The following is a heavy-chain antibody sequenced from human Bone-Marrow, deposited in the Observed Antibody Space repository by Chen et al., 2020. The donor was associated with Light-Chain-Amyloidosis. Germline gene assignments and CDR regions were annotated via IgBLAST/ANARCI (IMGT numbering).Heavy chain of an antibody. D-gene: IGHD5-12*01. CDR1: GYTFPNYW. CDR2: IYPDDSDA. V-gene: IGHV5-51*01. CDR3: ARRRDGYNFDY. J-gene: IGHJ4*02. Sequence: EVQLEQSGPEVKKPGESLKISCKGSGYTFPNYWIGWVRQMPGKGLEWMGVIYPDDSDARYSPSFEGQVTISAHQSIPTAYLQWRRLKASDTAMYYCARRRDGYNFDYRGQGTLVTVSS.